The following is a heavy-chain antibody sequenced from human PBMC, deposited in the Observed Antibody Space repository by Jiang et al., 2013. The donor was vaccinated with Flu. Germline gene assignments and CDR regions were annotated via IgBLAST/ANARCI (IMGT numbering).Heavy chain of an antibody. CDR3: ARRATSYLTTYNWFDP. V-gene: IGHV4-39*01. CDR1: GGSISSSSYY. J-gene: IGHJ5*02. CDR2: IYYSGST. Sequence: LLKPSETLSLTCTVSGGSISSSSYYWGWIRQPPGKGLEWIGSIYYSGSTYYNPSLKSRVTISVDTSKNQFSLKLSSVTAADTAVYYCARRATSYLTTYNWFDPWGQGTLVTVSS. D-gene: IGHD3-9*01.